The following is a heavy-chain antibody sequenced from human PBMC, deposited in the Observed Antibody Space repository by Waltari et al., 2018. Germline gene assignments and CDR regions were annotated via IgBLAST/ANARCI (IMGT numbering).Heavy chain of an antibody. D-gene: IGHD6-19*01. CDR1: GGSIRTSSYY. Sequence: QLQLAESGPGLVKPSETLSLTCTVSGGSIRTSSYYWGWVRQPPGKRLEWIGNSHYTGSAHYNPSLRSRVTISVDTSRNQFFLELSSVTATDTAVYYCARRGSSGWFMDYWGQGTLVIVSS. J-gene: IGHJ4*02. V-gene: IGHV4-39*01. CDR2: SHYTGSA. CDR3: ARRGSSGWFMDY.